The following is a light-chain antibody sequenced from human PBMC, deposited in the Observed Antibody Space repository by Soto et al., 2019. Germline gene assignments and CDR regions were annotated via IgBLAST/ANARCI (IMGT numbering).Light chain of an antibody. V-gene: IGKV3-20*01. CDR2: GAS. CDR1: QSVRNNY. CDR3: QQYGNPRIT. Sequence: ETVVTQSPGTLSLSKGERATLSCRASQSVRNNYLAWYQQKPGQAPRLLISGASSRAAGIPDRFSGSGSETDFTLTISRLEPEDFALYFCQQYGNPRITFGQGTRLEIK. J-gene: IGKJ5*01.